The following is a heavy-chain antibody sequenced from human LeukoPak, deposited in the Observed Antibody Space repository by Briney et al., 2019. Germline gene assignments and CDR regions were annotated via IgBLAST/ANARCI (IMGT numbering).Heavy chain of an antibody. V-gene: IGHV3-23*01. CDR2: ISGSGGST. D-gene: IGHD6-13*01. CDR1: RFTFSNYW. J-gene: IGHJ5*02. CDR3: AKGLGSSWFTNWFDP. Sequence: PGGSLRLSCAASRFTFSNYWMSWVRQAPGKGLEWVSAISGSGGSTYYADSVKGRFTISRDNSKNTLYLQMNSLRAEDTAVYFCAKGLGSSWFTNWFDPWGQGTLVTVSS.